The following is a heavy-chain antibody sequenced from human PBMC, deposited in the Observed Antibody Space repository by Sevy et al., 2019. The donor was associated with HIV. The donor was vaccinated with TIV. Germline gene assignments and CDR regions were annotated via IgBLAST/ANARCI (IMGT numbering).Heavy chain of an antibody. J-gene: IGHJ4*02. CDR2: IWSDGAYQ. Sequence: AGSLRLSCAATGFTFSNYAMHWVRQAPGKGMEWVAIIWSDGAYQYHGDSVKGRFTISRDKSKNTLYLQMNNVRVEDTAVYYCARGGYYYDNAAYYALDSWGQGTLVTVSS. CDR1: GFTFSNYA. CDR3: ARGGYYYDNAAYYALDS. V-gene: IGHV3-33*01. D-gene: IGHD3-22*01.